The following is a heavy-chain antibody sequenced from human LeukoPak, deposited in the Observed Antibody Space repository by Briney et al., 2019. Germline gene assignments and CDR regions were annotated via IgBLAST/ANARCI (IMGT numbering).Heavy chain of an antibody. J-gene: IGHJ6*03. V-gene: IGHV1-69*13. D-gene: IGHD2-2*01. CDR3: AGGARGYCSSTSCYYYYYMDV. CDR1: GGTFSSYD. Sequence: SVKVSCKASGGTFSSYDIGWVRQAPGQGLEWMGGIIPIFGTANYAQKFQGRVTITADESTSTAYMELSSLRSEDTAVYYCAGGARGYCSSTSCYYYYYMDVWGKGTTVTVSS. CDR2: IIPIFGTA.